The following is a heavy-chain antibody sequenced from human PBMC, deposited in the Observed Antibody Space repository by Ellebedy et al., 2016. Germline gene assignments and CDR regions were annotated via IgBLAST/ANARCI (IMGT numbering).Heavy chain of an antibody. CDR3: AREGNYYDSSGYYIFDY. Sequence: SETLSLXCTVSGGSISSYYWSWIRQPPGKGLEWIGYIYYSGSTNYNPSLKSRVTISVDTSKNQFSLKLSSVTAADTAVYYCAREGNYYDSSGYYIFDYWGQGTLVTVSS. J-gene: IGHJ4*02. CDR2: IYYSGST. D-gene: IGHD3-22*01. V-gene: IGHV4-59*01. CDR1: GGSISSYY.